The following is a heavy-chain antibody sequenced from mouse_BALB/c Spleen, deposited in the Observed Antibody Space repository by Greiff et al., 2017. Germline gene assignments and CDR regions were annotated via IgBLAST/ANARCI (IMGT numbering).Heavy chain of an antibody. CDR1: GYAFTNYL. J-gene: IGHJ4*01. V-gene: IGHV1-54*01. CDR3: ARGGYYSNAMDY. Sequence: VQLQESGAELVRPGTSVKVSCKASGYAFTNYLIEWVKQRPGQGLEWIGVINPGSGGTNYNEKFKGKATLTADKSSSTAYMQLSSLTSDDSAVYFCARGGYYSNAMDYWGQGTSVTVSS. CDR2: INPGSGGT. D-gene: IGHD2-5*01.